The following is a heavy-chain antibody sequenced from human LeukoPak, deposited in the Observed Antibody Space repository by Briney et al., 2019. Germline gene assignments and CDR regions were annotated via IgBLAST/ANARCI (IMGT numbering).Heavy chain of an antibody. CDR2: IYYSGST. V-gene: IGHV4-59*01. CDR3: ARETSMNWFDP. J-gene: IGHJ5*02. Sequence: PSETLSLTCTVSGGSIGSYYWSWIRQPPGKGLEWIGYIYYSGSTNYNPSLKSRVTISVDTSKNQFSLKLSSVTAADTAVYYCARETSMNWFDPWGQGTLVTVSS. CDR1: GGSIGSYY. D-gene: IGHD2/OR15-2a*01.